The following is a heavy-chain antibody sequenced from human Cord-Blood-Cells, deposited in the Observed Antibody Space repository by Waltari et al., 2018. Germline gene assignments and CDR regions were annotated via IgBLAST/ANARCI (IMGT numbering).Heavy chain of an antibody. Sequence: EVQLVESGGGLVKPGRSMRLSCTAAGFTFGDYAMSWFCQAPGRGMEWVGVNRSKADGGKTEYAASVKDRFTISRDDSKSIAYLQMNSLKTEDTAVYYCTRADGMITFGGVIVADYWGQGTLVTVSS. CDR2: NRSKADGGKT. CDR3: TRADGMITFGGVIVADY. J-gene: IGHJ4*02. D-gene: IGHD3-16*02. CDR1: GFTFGDYA. V-gene: IGHV3-49*05.